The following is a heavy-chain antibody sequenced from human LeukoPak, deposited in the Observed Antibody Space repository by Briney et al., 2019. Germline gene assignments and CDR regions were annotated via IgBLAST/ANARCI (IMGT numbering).Heavy chain of an antibody. J-gene: IGHJ4*02. CDR2: IGPSGTAI. CDR1: GFTFSSYA. D-gene: IGHD7-27*01. V-gene: IGHV3-48*01. Sequence: GGSLRLSCAASGFTFSSYAMNWVRQAPGRGLEWVSYIGPSGTAIYYANSVKGRFTISRDNARNSLYLQMNSLRAEDTAVYYCARDLAWGAFDYWGQGTLVSVSS. CDR3: ARDLAWGAFDY.